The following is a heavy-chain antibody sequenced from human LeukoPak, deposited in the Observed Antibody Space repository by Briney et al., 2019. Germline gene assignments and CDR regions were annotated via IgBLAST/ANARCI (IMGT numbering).Heavy chain of an antibody. D-gene: IGHD5-18*01. Sequence: PGGSLRLSCAASGFTFSSYAMSWVRQAPGKGLEWVSGISGGGISTYYADSVKGRFTISRDNSKNSLSLQMNSLRDEDTAVYYCARGGYNPQYYYYAMDVWGQGTTVTVSS. V-gene: IGHV3-23*01. CDR2: ISGGGIST. CDR1: GFTFSSYA. J-gene: IGHJ6*02. CDR3: ARGGYNPQYYYYAMDV.